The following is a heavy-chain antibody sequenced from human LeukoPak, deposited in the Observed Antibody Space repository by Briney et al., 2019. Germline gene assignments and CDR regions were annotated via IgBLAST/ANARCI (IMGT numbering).Heavy chain of an antibody. CDR2: ISWNSGSI. D-gene: IGHD5-24*01. J-gene: IGHJ4*02. CDR1: GFPFSSYA. V-gene: IGHV3-9*01. CDR3: AKSRMATIIRGYFDY. Sequence: PGGSLRLSCAASGFPFSSYAMHWVRQAPGKGLEWVSGISWNSGSIGYADSVKGRFTISRDNAKNSLYLQMNSLRAEDTALYYCAKSRMATIIRGYFDYWGQGTLVTVSS.